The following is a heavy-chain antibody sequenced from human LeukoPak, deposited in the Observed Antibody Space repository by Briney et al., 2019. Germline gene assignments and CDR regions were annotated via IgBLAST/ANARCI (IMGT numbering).Heavy chain of an antibody. CDR1: GFTFSSYG. J-gene: IGHJ4*02. CDR3: AKGWDGYNKIDY. V-gene: IGHV3-33*06. D-gene: IGHD5-12*01. CDR2: IWYDGSNK. Sequence: GGSLRLSCAASGFTFSSYGMHWVRQAPGKGLEWVAVIWYDGSNKYYADSVKGRFTISRDNSKNTLYLQMNSLRAEDTAVYYCAKGWDGYNKIDYWGQGTLVTVSS.